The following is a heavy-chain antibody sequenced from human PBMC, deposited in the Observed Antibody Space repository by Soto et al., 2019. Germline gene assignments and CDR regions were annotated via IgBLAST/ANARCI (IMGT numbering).Heavy chain of an antibody. CDR1: GFTFSSYG. J-gene: IGHJ6*02. CDR2: VSGSGGST. D-gene: IGHD4-17*01. Sequence: GGSLRLSCAPSGFTFSSYGMSWVRQAPGKGLQWVSTVSGSGGSTYYADSVKGRFTISRDNSKTTLYLQMSSLRVEDTAVYFCAKTAVAGAYFYCMDVWGDGTTV. V-gene: IGHV3-23*01. CDR3: AKTAVAGAYFYCMDV.